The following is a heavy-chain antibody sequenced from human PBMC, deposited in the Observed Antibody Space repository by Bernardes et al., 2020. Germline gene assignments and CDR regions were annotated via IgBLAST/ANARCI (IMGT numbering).Heavy chain of an antibody. J-gene: IGHJ5*02. CDR2: MNPNSGNT. CDR1: GYTFTSYD. CDR3: ARGPDQYSSSWYEGWFDP. Sequence: ASVKVSCRASGYTFTSYDINWVRQATGQGLEWMGWMNPNSGNTGYAQKFQGRVTMTRNTSKSTAYMELSSLRSEDTAVYYCARGPDQYSSSWYEGWFDPWGQGTLVTVSS. V-gene: IGHV1-8*01. D-gene: IGHD6-13*01.